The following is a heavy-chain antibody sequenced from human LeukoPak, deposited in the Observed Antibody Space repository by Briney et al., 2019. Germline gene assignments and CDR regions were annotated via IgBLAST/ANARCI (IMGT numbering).Heavy chain of an antibody. Sequence: SETLSLTCTVSGGSISSYYWSWIRQPPGKGLEWIGYIYYSGTTNYNPSLKSRVTILVDTSKNQFSLMQISVPAADTAVDYYAGLDTAMGNFDYWGQGTLVTVSS. J-gene: IGHJ4*02. D-gene: IGHD5-18*01. CDR2: IYYSGTT. CDR1: GGSISSYY. CDR3: AGLDTAMGNFDY. V-gene: IGHV4-59*01.